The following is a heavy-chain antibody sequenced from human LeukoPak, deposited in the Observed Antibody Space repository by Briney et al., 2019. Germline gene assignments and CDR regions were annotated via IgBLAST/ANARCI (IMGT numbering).Heavy chain of an antibody. CDR1: GFTFSTYA. CDR3: VRDTPTTGTRYFPY. CDR2: VSYDGSNE. Sequence: GRSLRLSCAASGFTFSTYAMHWVRQAPGKGLEWVAVVSYDGSNEYYADSVKGRFTISRDNLKDTLFLQVNSLRPEDTAMYYCVRDTPTTGTRYFPYWGQGTLVTVSS. V-gene: IGHV3-30*03. D-gene: IGHD1-1*01. J-gene: IGHJ4*02.